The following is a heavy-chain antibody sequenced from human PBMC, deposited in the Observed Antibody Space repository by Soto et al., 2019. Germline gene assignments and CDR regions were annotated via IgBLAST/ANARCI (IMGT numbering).Heavy chain of an antibody. CDR1: ECNFISYG. CDR3: AKARRRYCSGGSCYGYFDY. D-gene: IGHD2-15*01. CDR2: ISYDGSNK. Sequence: SLSLSCAASECNFISYGRHWIRHGPDKGLEWLAVISYDGSNKYYADSVKGRFTISRDNSKNTLYLQMNSLRAEDTAVYYCAKARRRYCSGGSCYGYFDYRGQAKLVSVSS. V-gene: IGHV3-30*18. J-gene: IGHJ4*02.